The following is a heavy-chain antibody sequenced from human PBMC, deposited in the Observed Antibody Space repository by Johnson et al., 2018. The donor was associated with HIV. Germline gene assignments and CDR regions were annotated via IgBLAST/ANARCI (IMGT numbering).Heavy chain of an antibody. V-gene: IGHV3-66*01. D-gene: IGHD3-16*01. J-gene: IGHJ3*02. CDR3: AREATYYDYVWGSYAFDI. Sequence: LEWVSYISSSGSTYYADSVKGRFTISRDNSKNTLYLQMNSLRAEDTAVYYCAREATYYDYVWGSYAFDIWGQGTMVTVSS. CDR2: ISSSGST.